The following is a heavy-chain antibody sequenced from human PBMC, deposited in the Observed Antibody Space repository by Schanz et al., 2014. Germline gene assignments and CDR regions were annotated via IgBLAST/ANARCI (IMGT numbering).Heavy chain of an antibody. CDR3: ARDSVSHYVVDY. Sequence: VQLVESGGGVVQPGRSLRLSCAASGFIFDDYGMSWVRQVPGKGLEWVSGINWNGGDTRYADSVKGRFTISRDNAKNSLYLQMSSLRAEDTAVYYCARDSVSHYVVDYWGQGTLVTVSS. CDR2: INWNGGDT. J-gene: IGHJ4*02. CDR1: GFIFDDYG. D-gene: IGHD1-26*01. V-gene: IGHV3-20*04.